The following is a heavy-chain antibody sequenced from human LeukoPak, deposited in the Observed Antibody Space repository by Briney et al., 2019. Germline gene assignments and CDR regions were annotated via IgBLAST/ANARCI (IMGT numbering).Heavy chain of an antibody. CDR3: ARGTGLGGDYVSN. V-gene: IGHV1-46*01. CDR1: GYTFMTYY. J-gene: IGHJ4*02. CDR2: INPSGGTT. Sequence: ASVKVSCKASGYTFMTYYMHWVRQAPGQGLEWMGVINPSGGTTSYAQKFQARVTMTRDTSTSTVYMELSSLRSEDAAVYYCARGTGLGGDYVSNWGQGTLVTVLS. D-gene: IGHD4-17*01.